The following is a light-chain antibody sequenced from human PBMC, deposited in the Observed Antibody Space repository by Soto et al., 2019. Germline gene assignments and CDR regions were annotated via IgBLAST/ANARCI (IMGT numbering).Light chain of an antibody. CDR3: QQYGSSPDT. Sequence: ELVLTQSPGTLSVSPGERPTLSCRASQSVSSSYLDWYQQKPGKAPRLLIYGASSRATGIPDRFSGSGSGTDFTLTISRLEPEDFAVYYCQQYGSSPDTFGQGTRLEIK. J-gene: IGKJ5*01. CDR2: GAS. V-gene: IGKV3-20*01. CDR1: QSVSSSY.